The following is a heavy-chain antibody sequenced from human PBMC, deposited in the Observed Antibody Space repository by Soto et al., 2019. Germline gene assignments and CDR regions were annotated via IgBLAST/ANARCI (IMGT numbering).Heavy chain of an antibody. V-gene: IGHV3-30*18. Sequence: GGSLRLSCAASGFSLSNNGMHWVRQAPGKGLEWVAVISYDGNNKYYADSVKGRFTISRDNSKNTVYLEMNNLRAEDTAMYYCAKGGSGNYLTYYYYYGMDVWGQGTTVTVSS. J-gene: IGHJ6*02. D-gene: IGHD3-22*01. CDR1: GFSLSNNG. CDR3: AKGGSGNYLTYYYYYGMDV. CDR2: ISYDGNNK.